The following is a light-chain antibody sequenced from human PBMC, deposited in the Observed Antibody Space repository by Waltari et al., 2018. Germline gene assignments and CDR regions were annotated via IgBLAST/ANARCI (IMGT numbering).Light chain of an antibody. CDR2: WAS. J-gene: IGKJ4*01. CDR3: QQYYIAPHT. V-gene: IGKV4-1*01. Sequence: DIEMTQSPDSLAVSLGERATINCKSSQRVLYSSNNKNYLAWYQHKPGQPPKLLIYWASTRESGVPERFSGSGSGTDFTLTISSLQAEDVAVYYYQQYYIAPHTFGGGTKVEVK. CDR1: QRVLYSSNNKNY.